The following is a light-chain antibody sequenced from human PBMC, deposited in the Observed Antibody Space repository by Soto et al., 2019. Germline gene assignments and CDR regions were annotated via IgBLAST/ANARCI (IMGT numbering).Light chain of an antibody. CDR1: SSDVGDYNY. CDR3: SSYTRGVI. V-gene: IGLV2-14*03. J-gene: IGLJ2*01. Sequence: QSALTQPASVSGSPGQSITISCIGTSSDVGDYNYVSWYQQHPGKAPKLIIYDVSDRPSGVSNRFSGSKSGNTASLTISGLQAEDEADYYCSSYTRGVIFGGGTKLTVL. CDR2: DVS.